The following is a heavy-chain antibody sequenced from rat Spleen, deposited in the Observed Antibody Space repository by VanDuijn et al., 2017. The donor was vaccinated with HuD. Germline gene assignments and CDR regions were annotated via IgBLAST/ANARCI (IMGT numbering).Heavy chain of an antibody. V-gene: IGHV5-58*01. CDR1: GFTFSRYW. Sequence: EVQLVESGGGLVQPGRSLKLSCAASGFTFSRYWMYWVRQAPGKGLEWVSSVSSDGVNTYYPDSVNGRFTISRDNAENIVYLQMNSLRCEDTATYYCAVAGYGYWGQGVMVTVSS. CDR2: VSSDGVNT. J-gene: IGHJ2*01. D-gene: IGHD1-7*01. CDR3: AVAGYGY.